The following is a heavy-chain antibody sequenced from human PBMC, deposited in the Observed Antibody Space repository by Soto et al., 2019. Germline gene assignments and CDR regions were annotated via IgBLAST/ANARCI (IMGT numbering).Heavy chain of an antibody. CDR3: ARIGWGYDYVWGRYFDH. CDR2: IKQDGTEL. V-gene: IGHV3-7*01. J-gene: IGHJ4*02. D-gene: IGHD3-16*01. Sequence: GGSLRLSCAASAFSFSSYWMSWVRQAPGKGLEWVANIKQDGTELYYVDSVKGRFTISRDNAKNSVSLQMTSLRAEDTAVYYCARIGWGYDYVWGRYFDHWGQGTLVSVSS. CDR1: AFSFSSYW.